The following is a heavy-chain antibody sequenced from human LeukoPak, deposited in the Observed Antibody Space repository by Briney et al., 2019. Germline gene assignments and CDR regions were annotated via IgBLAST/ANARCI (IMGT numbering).Heavy chain of an antibody. V-gene: IGHV3-74*01. CDR1: GFTFSNYL. J-gene: IGHJ3*02. Sequence: PGGSLRLSCAASGFTFSNYLMHWVRQAPGKGLVWVSRINSDESNTNSYADSVKGRFTISRDNAKNTLYLQMNSLRAEDTAVCFCGRGCDGIDNWGQGTTVIVSS. CDR3: GRGCDGIDN. CDR2: INSDESNT.